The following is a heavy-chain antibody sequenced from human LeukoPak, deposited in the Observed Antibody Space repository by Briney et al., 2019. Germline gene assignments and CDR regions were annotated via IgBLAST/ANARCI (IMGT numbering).Heavy chain of an antibody. CDR2: INHSGST. V-gene: IGHV4-34*01. Sequence: SETLSLTCAVYGGSFSGYYWSWIRQPPGKGLEWIGEINHSGSTNYNPSLKSRVTISVDTSKNQFSLKLSSVTAADTAVYYCASGGAAAGNNWFDPWGQGTLVTVSS. D-gene: IGHD6-13*01. CDR3: ASGGAAAGNNWFDP. J-gene: IGHJ5*02. CDR1: GGSFSGYY.